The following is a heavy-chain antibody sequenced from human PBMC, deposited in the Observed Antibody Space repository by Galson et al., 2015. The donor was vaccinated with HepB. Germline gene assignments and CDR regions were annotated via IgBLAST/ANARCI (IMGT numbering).Heavy chain of an antibody. V-gene: IGHV3-30-3*01. CDR2: ISSAGTTQ. Sequence: SLRLSCAASGFAFNTYTVQWVRQAPGKGLEWVATISSAGTTQYYADSVKGRFTSSRDNSKNMLYLQMNSLGAEDTAVYYCARDAMGRGSGSYSAFDYWGQGTLVTVSS. D-gene: IGHD1-26*01. CDR1: GFAFNTYT. CDR3: ARDAMGRGSGSYSAFDY. J-gene: IGHJ4*02.